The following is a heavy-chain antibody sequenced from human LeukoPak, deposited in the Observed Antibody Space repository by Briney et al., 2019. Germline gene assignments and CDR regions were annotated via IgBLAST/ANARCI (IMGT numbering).Heavy chain of an antibody. CDR2: IRGSGGST. CDR3: AINIVVVPAAMRGGDY. CDR1: GFTFSSYA. Sequence: GGSLRLSCAASGFTFSSYAMSWVRQAPGKGLEWASAIRGSGGSTYYADSVKGRFTISRDNSKNTLYLQMNSPRAEDTAVYYCAINIVVVPAAMRGGDYWGQGTLVTVSS. J-gene: IGHJ4*02. V-gene: IGHV3-23*01. D-gene: IGHD2-2*01.